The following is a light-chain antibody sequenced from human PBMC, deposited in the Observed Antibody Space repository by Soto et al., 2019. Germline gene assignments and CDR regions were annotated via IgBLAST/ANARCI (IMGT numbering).Light chain of an antibody. J-gene: IGLJ1*01. CDR3: SSYTSSSTPLV. Sequence: QSALTQPASVSGSPGQSITISCPGTSSDVGGYNYVSWYQQHPGKAPKLMIYEVSNRPSGVSNRFSGSKSGNTASLTISGLXAEDEADYYCSSYTSSSTPLVFGTGTKVTVL. CDR1: SSDVGGYNY. CDR2: EVS. V-gene: IGLV2-14*01.